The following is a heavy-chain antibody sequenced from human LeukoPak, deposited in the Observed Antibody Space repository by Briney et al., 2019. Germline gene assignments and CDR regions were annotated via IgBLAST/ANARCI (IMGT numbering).Heavy chain of an antibody. CDR3: ARDRCSGGSCYSADDAFDI. CDR1: GFSFISYG. V-gene: IGHV3-30*03. CDR2: ISDDGRNK. J-gene: IGHJ3*02. Sequence: GGSLRLSCAASGFSFISYGMHWVRQAPGKGLEWVGVISDDGRNKKYADSVKGRFTISRDNSKDTLYLQMNSLRAEDTAVYYCARDRCSGGSCYSADDAFDIWGQGTMVTVSS. D-gene: IGHD2-15*01.